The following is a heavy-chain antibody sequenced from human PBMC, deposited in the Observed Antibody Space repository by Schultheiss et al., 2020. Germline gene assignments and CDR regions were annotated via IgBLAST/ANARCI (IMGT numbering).Heavy chain of an antibody. Sequence: GESLKISCAASGFTFSSYSMNWVRQAPGKGLEWVAYISSSGNTIYYADSVQGRFTISRDNSKNTLYLQMNSLRAEDTAVYYCAREQRYSPYYYYGMDVWGQGTTVTVSS. V-gene: IGHV3-48*01. CDR1: GFTFSSYS. CDR3: AREQRYSPYYYYGMDV. J-gene: IGHJ6*02. D-gene: IGHD5-18*01. CDR2: ISSSGNTI.